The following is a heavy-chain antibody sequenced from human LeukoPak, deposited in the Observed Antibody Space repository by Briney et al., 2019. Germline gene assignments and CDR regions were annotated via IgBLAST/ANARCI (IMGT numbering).Heavy chain of an antibody. CDR2: ISSSSSYI. CDR1: GFTFSSYS. CDR3: AKAQRGGSLDY. V-gene: IGHV3-21*01. Sequence: GGSLRLSCAASGFTFSSYSKNWVRQAPGKGLEWVSSISSSSSYIYYADSVKGRFTISRHNAKNSLYLQMNSLRAEDTAVYYCAKAQRGGSLDYWGQGTLVTVSS. D-gene: IGHD2-2*01. J-gene: IGHJ4*02.